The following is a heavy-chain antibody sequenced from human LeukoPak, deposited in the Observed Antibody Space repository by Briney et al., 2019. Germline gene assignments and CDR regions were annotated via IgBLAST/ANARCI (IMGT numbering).Heavy chain of an antibody. V-gene: IGHV4-59*01. D-gene: IGHD3-22*01. J-gene: IGHJ4*02. Sequence: SETLSLTCTVSGGSLSSYYRSWLRQPPGTGLEWIGYIYYSGSTNYNPSLKSRVTISVDTSKNQFSLKLSSVTAADTAVYYCARKAYDSSGYYDYWGQGTLVTVSS. CDR1: GGSLSSYY. CDR2: IYYSGST. CDR3: ARKAYDSSGYYDY.